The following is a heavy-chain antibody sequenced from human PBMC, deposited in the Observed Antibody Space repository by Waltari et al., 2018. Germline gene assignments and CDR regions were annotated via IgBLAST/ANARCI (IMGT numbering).Heavy chain of an antibody. CDR3: AKVKSSGWSAYYYYGMDV. V-gene: IGHV3-23*01. CDR1: GFTFSSYA. J-gene: IGHJ6*02. Sequence: EVQLLESGGGLVQPGGSLRLSCAASGFTFSSYAMSGVRQAPGKGLEWVSAISGSGGSTYYADSVKGRFTISRDNSKNTLYLQMNSLRAEDTAVYYCAKVKSSGWSAYYYYGMDVWGQGTTVTVSS. D-gene: IGHD6-19*01. CDR2: ISGSGGST.